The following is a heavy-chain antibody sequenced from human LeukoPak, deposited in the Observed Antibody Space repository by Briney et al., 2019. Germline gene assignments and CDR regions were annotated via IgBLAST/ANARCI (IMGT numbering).Heavy chain of an antibody. CDR2: ISYDGSNK. J-gene: IGHJ1*01. D-gene: IGHD6-13*01. CDR3: ANGYHYTSNLYVHFQH. Sequence: GGSLRLSCAASGFTFSSYGMHWVRQAPGKGLECVAVISYDGSNKYYADSVKGRFTISRDNSKNTLYLQMNSLRAEDTAVYYCANGYHYTSNLYVHFQHWGQGTLVTVSS. V-gene: IGHV3-30*18. CDR1: GFTFSSYG.